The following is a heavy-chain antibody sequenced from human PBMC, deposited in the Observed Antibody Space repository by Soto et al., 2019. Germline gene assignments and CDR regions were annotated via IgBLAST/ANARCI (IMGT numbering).Heavy chain of an antibody. CDR1: GFTVSSNY. Sequence: SLRLSCAASGFTVSSNYMNWVRQAPGKGLEWVSVIYSGGSTYYADSVEGRFTISRDYSKNTLYLQMNSLRADDTAVYYCARTPSYSYGYLDYWGQGTLVTVSS. V-gene: IGHV3-53*01. D-gene: IGHD5-18*01. CDR3: ARTPSYSYGYLDY. CDR2: IYSGGST. J-gene: IGHJ4*02.